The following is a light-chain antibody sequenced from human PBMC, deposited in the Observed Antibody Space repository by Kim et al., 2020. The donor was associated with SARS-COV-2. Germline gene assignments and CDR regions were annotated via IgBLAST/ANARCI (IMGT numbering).Light chain of an antibody. J-gene: IGLJ3*02. CDR3: SSYTRGSTWV. CDR1: STDIGSYNY. Sequence: GQSIIISCTGTSTDIGSYNYVSWYQQHPGNAPKLLIYDVSKRPSGVSNRFSASKSGNTAYLTISGLQAEDEADYYCSSYTRGSTWVFGGGTKVTVL. V-gene: IGLV2-14*03. CDR2: DVS.